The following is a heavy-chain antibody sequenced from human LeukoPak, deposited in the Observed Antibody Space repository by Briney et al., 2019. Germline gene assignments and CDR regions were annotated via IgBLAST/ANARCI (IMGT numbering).Heavy chain of an antibody. D-gene: IGHD3-16*01. CDR1: GGSISTYY. CDR3: ARQGDGGRAFDY. Sequence: PSETLSLTCTVSGGSISTYYWSWIRQPPGKGLEWIGYIYSSGSTNYNSSLRSRVTMSVDTSKNQFSLRLSSVTAADTAVYYCARQGDGGRAFDYWGQGTLVTVSS. V-gene: IGHV4-59*08. CDR2: IYSSGST. J-gene: IGHJ4*02.